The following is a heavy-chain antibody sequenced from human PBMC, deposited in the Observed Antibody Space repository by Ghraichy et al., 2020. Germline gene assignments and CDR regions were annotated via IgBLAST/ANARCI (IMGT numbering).Heavy chain of an antibody. V-gene: IGHV4-34*01. CDR1: GGSFSAYY. J-gene: IGHJ6*02. CDR3: ARGGGTYYYYYGMDV. CDR2: INHSGST. Sequence: SETLSLTCAVYGGSFSAYYWSWIRQSPGKGLEWIGEINHSGSTNYNPSLKSRVTISVDTSKNGFSLKLSSVTAADTAVYYCARGGGTYYYYYGMDVWGQGTTVTVSS. D-gene: IGHD3-16*01.